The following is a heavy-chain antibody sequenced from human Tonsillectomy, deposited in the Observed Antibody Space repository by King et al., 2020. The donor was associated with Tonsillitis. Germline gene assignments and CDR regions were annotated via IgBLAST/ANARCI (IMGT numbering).Heavy chain of an antibody. CDR2: ISWNSGSI. D-gene: IGHD3-3*01. V-gene: IGHV3-9*01. Sequence: VQLVESGGGLVQPGRSLRLSCAASGFTFDDYDMHWVRQVPGKGLEWVSGISWNSGSIGYADSVKGRFTISRDNAKNSLYLQMNSLRTEDTALYYCAKIMEWSGPNLRGMDVWGQGTTVTVSS. J-gene: IGHJ6*02. CDR1: GFTFDDYD. CDR3: AKIMEWSGPNLRGMDV.